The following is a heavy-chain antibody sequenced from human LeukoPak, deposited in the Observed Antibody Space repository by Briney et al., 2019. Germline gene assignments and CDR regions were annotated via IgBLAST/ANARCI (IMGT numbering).Heavy chain of an antibody. D-gene: IGHD2-2*01. CDR2: ISYDGSNK. Sequence: GGSLRLSCAASGFTFSSYAMHWVRQAPGKGLEWVAVISYDGSNKYYADSVKGRFTISRDNSKNTLYLQMNSLKAEDTAVYYCARDGSPSIVVVPAAPDYWGQGTLVTVSS. CDR1: GFTFSSYA. CDR3: ARDGSPSIVVVPAAPDY. J-gene: IGHJ4*02. V-gene: IGHV3-30*04.